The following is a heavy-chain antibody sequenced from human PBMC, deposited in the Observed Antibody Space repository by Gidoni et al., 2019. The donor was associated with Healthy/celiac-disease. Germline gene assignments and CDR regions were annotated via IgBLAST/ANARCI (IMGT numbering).Heavy chain of an antibody. CDR2: ISGSGGGT. Sequence: APGKGLEWVSAISGSGGGTYYADSVKGRFTISRDNSKNTLYLQMNSLRAEDTAVYYCAKDFLGQWELLFDYWGQGTLVTVSS. J-gene: IGHJ4*02. V-gene: IGHV3-23*01. D-gene: IGHD1-26*01. CDR3: AKDFLGQWELLFDY.